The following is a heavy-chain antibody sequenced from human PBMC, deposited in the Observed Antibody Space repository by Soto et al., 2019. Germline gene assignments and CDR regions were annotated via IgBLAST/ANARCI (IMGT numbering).Heavy chain of an antibody. CDR3: ARGYSSSWYGFRAFYI. CDR2: INPNSGGT. CDR1: GYTFTGYY. J-gene: IGHJ3*02. D-gene: IGHD6-13*01. V-gene: IGHV1-2*04. Sequence: ASVKVSCKASGYTFTGYYMHWVRQAPGQGLEWMGWINPNSGGTNYAQKFQGWVTMTRDTSISTAYMELSRLRSDDTAVYYCARGYSSSWYGFRAFYIWGQGTMVTVSS.